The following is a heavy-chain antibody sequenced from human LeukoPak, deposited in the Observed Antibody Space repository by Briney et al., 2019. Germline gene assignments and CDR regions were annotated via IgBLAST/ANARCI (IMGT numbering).Heavy chain of an antibody. CDR3: AKRSTYYFDY. CDR2: ISWNSGSM. CDR1: GFTFDDYA. Sequence: PGRSLRLSCAASGFTFDDYAMHWVRQAPGRGLEWVSGISWNSGSMDYADSVKGRFTISRDNAKNSLYLQMNSLRAEDTALYYCAKRSTYYFDYWGQGTLVTVSP. J-gene: IGHJ4*02. V-gene: IGHV3-9*01. D-gene: IGHD6-6*01.